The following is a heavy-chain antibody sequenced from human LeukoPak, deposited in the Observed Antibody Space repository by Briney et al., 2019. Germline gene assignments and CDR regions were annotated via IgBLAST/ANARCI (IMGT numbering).Heavy chain of an antibody. D-gene: IGHD6-6*01. CDR1: GFTFVNFW. J-gene: IGHJ4*02. CDR2: IKQDGSEN. V-gene: IGHV3-7*01. Sequence: GGSLRLSCAASGFTFVNFWMSWLRQTPGKGLEWVANIKQDGSENYYVDSVKGRFTISRDNAKNSLYLQMNSLRDEDTAVYYCARETPEYDWGQGTLVTVSS. CDR3: ARETPEYD.